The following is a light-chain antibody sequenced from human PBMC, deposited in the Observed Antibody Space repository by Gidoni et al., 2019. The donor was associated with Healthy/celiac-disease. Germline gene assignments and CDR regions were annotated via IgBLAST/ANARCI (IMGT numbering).Light chain of an antibody. Sequence: EIVLTQSPGTLSLSPGERATLSCSASQSVSSSYLAWYQQKPGQAPRLLIYGASSRATGIPDRFSGIGSGTDFTLTISRLEPEDFAVYYCQQYGSSGRSFGQGTKLEIK. CDR3: QQYGSSGRS. J-gene: IGKJ2*03. V-gene: IGKV3-20*01. CDR2: GAS. CDR1: QSVSSSY.